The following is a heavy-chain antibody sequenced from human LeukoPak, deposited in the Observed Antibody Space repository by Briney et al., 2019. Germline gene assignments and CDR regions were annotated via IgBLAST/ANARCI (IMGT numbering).Heavy chain of an antibody. Sequence: GGSLRLSCAASGFTFSSYAMHWVRQAPGKGLEWVAVISYDGSNKYYADSVKGRFTISRDNSKNTLYLQMNSLRAEDTAVYYCARDFRKKPVYDSSGYHGWYAFDIWGQGTMVTVSS. CDR1: GFTFSSYA. J-gene: IGHJ3*02. D-gene: IGHD3-22*01. CDR3: ARDFRKKPVYDSSGYHGWYAFDI. V-gene: IGHV3-30-3*01. CDR2: ISYDGSNK.